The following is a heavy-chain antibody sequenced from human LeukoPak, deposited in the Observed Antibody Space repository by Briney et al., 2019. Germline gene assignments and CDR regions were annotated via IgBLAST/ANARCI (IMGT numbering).Heavy chain of an antibody. J-gene: IGHJ4*02. V-gene: IGHV3-49*03. D-gene: IGHD3-9*01. CDR1: GFTFGDYA. CDR2: IRSKAYGGTT. Sequence: GGSLRLSCTASGFTFGDYAMSWFRQAPGKGLEWVGFIRSKAYGGTTEYAASVKGRFTISRDDSKSIAYLQMNSLKTEDTAVYYCTRAEELRYFDWLPLDYWGQGTLVTVSS. CDR3: TRAEELRYFDWLPLDY.